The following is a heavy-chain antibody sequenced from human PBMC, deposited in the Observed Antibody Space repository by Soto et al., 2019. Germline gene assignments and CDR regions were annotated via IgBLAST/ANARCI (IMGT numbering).Heavy chain of an antibody. CDR3: ARGGALSTSWYWGDGLDS. CDR2: IIPVFGTP. V-gene: IGHV1-69*06. D-gene: IGHD6-13*01. Sequence: QVQLEQSGSEVKKSGSSVKVSCKASGYSFSSHAITWVRQDPGQGLEWMGGIIPVFGTPSYAQKFQGRVTISADKSTNTSYLELRSLRSEDTAVYYCARGGALSTSWYWGDGLDSWGQGTQVTVSS. CDR1: GYSFSSHA. J-gene: IGHJ4*02.